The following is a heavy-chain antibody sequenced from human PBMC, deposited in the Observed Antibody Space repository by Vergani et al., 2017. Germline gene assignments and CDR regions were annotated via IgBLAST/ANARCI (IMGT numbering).Heavy chain of an antibody. J-gene: IGHJ4*02. D-gene: IGHD2-15*01. Sequence: VQLVESGGGLVKPGGSLRLSCAASGFTFSSYSMNWVRQAPGKGLEWVAVISYDGSNKYYADSVKGRFTISRDNSKNTLYLQMNSLRAEDTAVYYCAKGLVVVVAALDYWGQGTLVTVSS. CDR1: GFTFSSYS. V-gene: IGHV3-30*18. CDR3: AKGLVVVVAALDY. CDR2: ISYDGSNK.